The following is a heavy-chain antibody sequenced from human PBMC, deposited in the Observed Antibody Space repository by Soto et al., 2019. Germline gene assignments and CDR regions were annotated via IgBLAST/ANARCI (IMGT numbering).Heavy chain of an antibody. V-gene: IGHV3-74*01. D-gene: IGHD2-2*01. J-gene: IGHJ3*02. Sequence: EVQLVESGGDLVQPGGSLRLSCAASGFTFSSHWMHWVRRVPGKGLVWVSHINTDGGITGYADSVKGRFTISRDNAENTLYLQMNGLRVVDTSVYYCTRETGYCSRTSCYRRAFDSWGQGTMVTVSS. CDR1: GFTFSSHW. CDR3: TRETGYCSRTSCYRRAFDS. CDR2: INTDGGIT.